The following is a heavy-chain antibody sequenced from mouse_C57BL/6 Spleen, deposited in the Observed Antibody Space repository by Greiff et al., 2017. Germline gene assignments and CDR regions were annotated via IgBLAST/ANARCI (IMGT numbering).Heavy chain of an antibody. J-gene: IGHJ2*01. CDR1: GYSFTDYN. D-gene: IGHD1-1*01. Sequence: EVKLMESGPELVKPGASVKISCKASGYSFTDYNMNWVKQSNGKSLEWIGVINPNYGTTSYNQKFKGKATLTVDQSSSTAYMQLNSLTSEDSAVYYCARGGYYGSSYDFDYWGQGTTLTVSS. CDR3: ARGGYYGSSYDFDY. CDR2: INPNYGTT. V-gene: IGHV1-39*01.